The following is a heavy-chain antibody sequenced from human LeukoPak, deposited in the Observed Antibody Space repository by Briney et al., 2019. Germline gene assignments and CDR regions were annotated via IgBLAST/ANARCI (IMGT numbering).Heavy chain of an antibody. CDR3: ARVGSNYDFWSGYYVDY. J-gene: IGHJ4*02. CDR1: GGSISSYY. Sequence: SETLSLTCTVSGGSISSYYWSWIRQPPGKGLEWIGYIYYSGSTNYNPSLKSRVTISVDTSKNQFSLKLSSVTAADTAVYYCARVGSNYDFWSGYYVDYWGQGTLVTVSS. CDR2: IYYSGST. D-gene: IGHD3-3*01. V-gene: IGHV4-59*01.